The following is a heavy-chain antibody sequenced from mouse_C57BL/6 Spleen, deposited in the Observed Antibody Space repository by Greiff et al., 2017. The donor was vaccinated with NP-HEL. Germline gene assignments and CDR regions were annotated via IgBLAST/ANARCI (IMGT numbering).Heavy chain of an antibody. Sequence: EVQLVESGGGLVQPGGSMKLSCAASGFTFSDAWMDWVRQSPEKGLEWVAEIRNKANNHATYYAESVKGRFTISRDDSKSSVYLQMNSLRAEDTGIYYCTRRPLRLRAMDYWGQGTSVTVSS. CDR3: TRRPLRLRAMDY. J-gene: IGHJ4*01. D-gene: IGHD3-2*02. CDR1: GFTFSDAW. V-gene: IGHV6-6*01. CDR2: IRNKANNHAT.